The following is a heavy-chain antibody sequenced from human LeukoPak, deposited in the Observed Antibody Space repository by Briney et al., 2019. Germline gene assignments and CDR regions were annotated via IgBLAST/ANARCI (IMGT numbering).Heavy chain of an antibody. J-gene: IGHJ6*03. CDR3: ARDPRAGYYYYYMDV. V-gene: IGHV1-2*02. CDR2: INPNSGGT. Sequence: ASVKVSCKASGYTFTGYYMHWVRQAPGQGLEWMGWINPNSGGTNYAQKFQGRVTMTRDTSISTAYMELSRLRSDDTAVYYCARDPRAGYYYYYMDVWGKGTTVTVSS. CDR1: GYTFTGYY. D-gene: IGHD6-19*01.